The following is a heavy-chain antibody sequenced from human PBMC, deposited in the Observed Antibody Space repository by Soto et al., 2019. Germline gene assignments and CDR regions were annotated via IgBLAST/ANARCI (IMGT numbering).Heavy chain of an antibody. CDR1: GFTFSHYG. CDR2: ISYDGSNK. D-gene: IGHD2-2*01. J-gene: IGHJ4*02. Sequence: QVQLVESGGGVVQPGRSLRLSCAASGFTFSHYGIHWVRQAPGKGLEWLAVISYDGSNKHYADSVKGRFTVSSDNSKNTLNLQMNSLRAEDTAVYFCARYSGKYQGPIDYWGQGTLVTVSS. V-gene: IGHV3-30*03. CDR3: ARYSGKYQGPIDY.